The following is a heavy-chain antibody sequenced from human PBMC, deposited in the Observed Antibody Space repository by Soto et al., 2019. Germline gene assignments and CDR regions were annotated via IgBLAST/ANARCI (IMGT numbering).Heavy chain of an antibody. CDR1: GYTFSTYW. CDR3: ARSSSGFYYYMDV. Sequence: EVQLVQSGAEVKKAGESLKISCQGFGYTFSTYWIGWVRQTPGKGLEWMGIIYPSDSDTRYSPSFQVQVTISAAKSSSTAYLQWSSLKASDTAIYYCARSSSGFYYYMDVWGKGTTVTVSS. V-gene: IGHV5-51*03. D-gene: IGHD3-22*01. CDR2: IYPSDSDT. J-gene: IGHJ6*03.